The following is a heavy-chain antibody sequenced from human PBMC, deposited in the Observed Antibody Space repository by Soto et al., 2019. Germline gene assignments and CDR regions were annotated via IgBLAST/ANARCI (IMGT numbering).Heavy chain of an antibody. CDR1: GYSFTSYW. CDR2: IDPSDSYT. V-gene: IGHV5-10-1*01. J-gene: IGHJ6*02. CDR3: ARQINPSGSHYYYYGMDV. Sequence: GESLKIPCKGSGYSFTSYWISWVRQMPGKGLEWMGRIDPSDSYTNYSPSFQGHVTISADKSISTAYLQWSSLKASDTAMYYCARQINPSGSHYYYYGMDVWGQGTTVTVSS. D-gene: IGHD1-26*01.